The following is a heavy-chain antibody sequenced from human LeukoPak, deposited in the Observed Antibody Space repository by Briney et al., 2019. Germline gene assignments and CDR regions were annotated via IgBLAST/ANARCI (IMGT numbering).Heavy chain of an antibody. Sequence: SETLSLTCAVSGDSISSDYWSWIRQPPGKGLEWIGYVYYSGTTNYNPSLKSRVIISVDTSKNQFSLKLSPVIAADTAVYYCARAKGSSSWYGRGYYFDYWGQGTLVTVSS. D-gene: IGHD6-13*01. V-gene: IGHV4-59*01. CDR1: GDSISSDY. CDR3: ARAKGSSSWYGRGYYFDY. CDR2: VYYSGTT. J-gene: IGHJ4*02.